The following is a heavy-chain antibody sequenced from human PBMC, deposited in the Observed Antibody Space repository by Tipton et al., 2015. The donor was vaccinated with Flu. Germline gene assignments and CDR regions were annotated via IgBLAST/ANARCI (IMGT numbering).Heavy chain of an antibody. Sequence: QSGAEVKKPGASVKVSCKASGYTFTSYGISWVRQAPGQGLEWMGWISAYNGNTNYAQKLQGRVTMTTDTSTSTAYMELRSLRSDDTAVYYCARDLDIVVVVAATPVGYWGQGTLVTVSS. CDR2: ISAYNGNT. J-gene: IGHJ4*02. V-gene: IGHV1-18*04. D-gene: IGHD2-15*01. CDR3: ARDLDIVVVVAATPVGY. CDR1: GYTFTSYG.